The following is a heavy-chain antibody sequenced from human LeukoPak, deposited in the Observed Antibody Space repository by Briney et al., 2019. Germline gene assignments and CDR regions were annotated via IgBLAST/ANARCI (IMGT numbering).Heavy chain of an antibody. Sequence: MPSETLSLTCTVSGGSISSYYWSWIRQPPGKGLEWIGYIYYSGSTNYNPSLKSRVTISVDTSKNRFSLKLSSVTAADTAVYYCAVQQLNWFDPWGQGTLVTVSS. CDR3: AVQQLNWFDP. D-gene: IGHD6-13*01. CDR2: IYYSGST. CDR1: GGSISSYY. V-gene: IGHV4-59*01. J-gene: IGHJ5*02.